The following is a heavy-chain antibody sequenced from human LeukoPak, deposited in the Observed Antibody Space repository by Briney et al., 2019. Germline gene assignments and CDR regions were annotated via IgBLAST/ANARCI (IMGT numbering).Heavy chain of an antibody. CDR3: ARTPDGADY. J-gene: IGHJ4*02. CDR1: GFTVNNNY. CDR2: IKQDGTEI. V-gene: IGHV3-7*01. D-gene: IGHD3-10*01. Sequence: GGSLRLSCAASGFTVNNNYMNWVRQAPGKGLEWVANIKQDGTEIFYVDSVRGRFIISRDNAENSLYLQMNSLRVEDTAVYYCARTPDGADYWGQGTLVTVSS.